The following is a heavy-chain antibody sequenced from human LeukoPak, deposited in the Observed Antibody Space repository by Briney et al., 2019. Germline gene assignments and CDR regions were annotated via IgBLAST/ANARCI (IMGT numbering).Heavy chain of an antibody. CDR3: ARCREWFDP. J-gene: IGHJ5*02. Sequence: SETLSLTCAVSGGSISSGGYSWSWIRQPPGKGLEWIGYIYHSGSTYYNPSLKSRVTISVDRSKNQFSLKLSSVTAADTAVYHCARCREWFDPWGQGTLVTVSS. CDR2: IYHSGST. CDR1: GGSISSGGYS. V-gene: IGHV4-30-2*01.